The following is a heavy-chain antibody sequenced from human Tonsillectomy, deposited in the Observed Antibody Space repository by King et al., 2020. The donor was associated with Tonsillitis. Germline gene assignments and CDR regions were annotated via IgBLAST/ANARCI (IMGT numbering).Heavy chain of an antibody. V-gene: IGHV3-23*03. CDR2: IYSGGSST. CDR3: AVTYYYYYGMDV. D-gene: IGHD5-18*01. J-gene: IGHJ6*02. CDR1: GFTFSSYD. Sequence: VQLVESGGGLVQPGGSLRLSCAASGFTFSSYDMNWVRQAPGKGLEWVSIIYSGGSSTYYADSVKGRFTISRDDSKKKLYLQMNSLRADDTAVYYCAVTYYYYYGMDVWGQGTTVTVSS.